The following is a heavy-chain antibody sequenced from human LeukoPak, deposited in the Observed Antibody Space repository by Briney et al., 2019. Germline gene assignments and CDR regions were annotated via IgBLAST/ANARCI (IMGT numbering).Heavy chain of an antibody. CDR2: IYGGDNT. CDR1: GFTFSNYD. J-gene: IGHJ5*01. Sequence: GGSLRLSCVASGFTFSNYDMSWVRQAPGKGLEWVSLIYGGDNTYYADSVKGRFTISRDNSRNTLYLQMNSLRVEDTAVYYCVYWFDSWGQGTLVTVSS. V-gene: IGHV3-66*01. CDR3: VYWFDS.